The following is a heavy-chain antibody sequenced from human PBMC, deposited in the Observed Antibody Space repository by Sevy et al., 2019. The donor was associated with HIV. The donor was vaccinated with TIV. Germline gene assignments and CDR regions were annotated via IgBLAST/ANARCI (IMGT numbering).Heavy chain of an antibody. J-gene: IGHJ4*02. CDR3: AREDIRVAGIGYYFHS. CDR2: IWYDGTNK. D-gene: IGHD6-19*01. V-gene: IGHV3-33*01. CDR1: GFSISGYG. Sequence: GGSLRLSCAASGFSISGYGMHWVRQAPGKGLEWVAVIWYDGTNKEYADSVKGGFTISRDNSKNTLYLQMNSLRAEDTGVYYCAREDIRVAGIGYYFHSWGQGTLVTVSS.